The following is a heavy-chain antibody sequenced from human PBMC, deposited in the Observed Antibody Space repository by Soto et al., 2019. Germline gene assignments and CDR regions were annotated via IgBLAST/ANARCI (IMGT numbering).Heavy chain of an antibody. CDR3: ARDTRDSSGYRNDAFDI. V-gene: IGHV4-4*07. Sequence: SETLSLTCTVSGGSISSYYWSWIRQPAGKGLEWIGRIYTSGSTNYNPSLKSRVTMSVDTSKNQFSLKLSSVTAADTAVYYCARDTRDSSGYRNDAFDIWGQGXMVTVSS. CDR2: IYTSGST. D-gene: IGHD3-22*01. CDR1: GGSISSYY. J-gene: IGHJ3*02.